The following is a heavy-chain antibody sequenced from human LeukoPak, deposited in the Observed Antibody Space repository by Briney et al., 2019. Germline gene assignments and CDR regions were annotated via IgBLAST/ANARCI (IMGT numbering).Heavy chain of an antibody. D-gene: IGHD2-2*01. CDR3: ARVRGYCSSTGCLSNYYYYGMDV. CDR1: GFTFSNAW. Sequence: GGSLRLSCAASGFTFSNAWMSCVRQAPGKGLEWVGRIKIKTDGGTTDYAAPVKGRFTISRDDSKNTLYLQMNSLKTEDTAVYYCARVRGYCSSTGCLSNYYYYGMDVCGQGTTVTVSS. CDR2: IKIKTDGGTT. V-gene: IGHV3-15*01. J-gene: IGHJ6*02.